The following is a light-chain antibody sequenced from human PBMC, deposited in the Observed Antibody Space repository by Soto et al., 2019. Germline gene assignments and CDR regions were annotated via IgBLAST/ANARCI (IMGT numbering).Light chain of an antibody. CDR2: GAS. J-gene: IGKJ1*01. V-gene: IGKV3-15*01. CDR1: QSVSSN. CDR3: QQYNNWPWT. Sequence: EIVMTQSPDTLSVSTGERATLSCRASQSVSSNLAWYQQKPGQAPRLLIYGASTRATGIPARFSGSGSGTEFTLTISSLQSEDFAVYYCQQYNNWPWTFCQGTKVEIK.